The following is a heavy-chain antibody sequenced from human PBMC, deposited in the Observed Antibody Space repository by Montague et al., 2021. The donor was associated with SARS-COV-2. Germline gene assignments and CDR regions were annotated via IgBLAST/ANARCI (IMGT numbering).Heavy chain of an antibody. V-gene: IGHV3-9*01. Sequence: SLRLSCAASGFTFDDYAMHWVRQAPGKGLEWVSGISWNSGSIGYADSVKGRFTISRDNAKNSLYLQMNSLRAEDTALYYCAKGASGYPRMSYSSNNWFDPWGQGTLVTVSS. CDR2: ISWNSGSI. CDR1: GFTFDDYA. CDR3: AKGASGYPRMSYSSNNWFDP. D-gene: IGHD2-2*01. J-gene: IGHJ5*02.